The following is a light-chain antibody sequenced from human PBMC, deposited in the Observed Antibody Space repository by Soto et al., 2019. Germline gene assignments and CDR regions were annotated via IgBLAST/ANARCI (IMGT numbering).Light chain of an antibody. CDR1: QSVDSN. Sequence: CRASQSVDSNLAWYQLKPGQAPRLLLYSASTRATDLPARFIFSGSETEFTIGIRSLHSCDTAVSYYEPYYTSASTFGQGTRLEIK. J-gene: IGKJ5*01. V-gene: IGKV3-15*01. CDR2: SAS. CDR3: EPYYTSAST.